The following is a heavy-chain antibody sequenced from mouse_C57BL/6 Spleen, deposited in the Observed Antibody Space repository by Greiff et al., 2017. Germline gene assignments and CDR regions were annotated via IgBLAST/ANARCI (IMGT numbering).Heavy chain of an antibody. CDR2: INPGSGGT. CDR3: ARLLFEGAMDY. V-gene: IGHV1-54*01. J-gene: IGHJ4*01. Sequence: QVQLQQSGAELVRPGTSVKVSCKASGYAFTNYLIEWVKQRPGQGLEWIGVINPGSGGTNYNEKFKGKATLTADKSSSTAYMQLSSLTSEDSAVYFCARLLFEGAMDYWGQGTSVTVSS. CDR1: GYAFTNYL.